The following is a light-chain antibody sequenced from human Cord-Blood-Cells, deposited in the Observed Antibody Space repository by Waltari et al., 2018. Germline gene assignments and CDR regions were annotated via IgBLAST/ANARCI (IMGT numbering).Light chain of an antibody. Sequence: QSALTQPRSVSGSPGQSVTISCTGTSSDVGGYNYVSWYQQRPGKAPKLMIYDVSKRPSGGPDRFSGSKSGNTASLTISVLQAEDEADYCCCSYAGSYTFAVFGTVTKVTVL. CDR1: SSDVGGYNY. V-gene: IGLV2-11*01. J-gene: IGLJ1*01. CDR2: DVS. CDR3: CSYAGSYTFAV.